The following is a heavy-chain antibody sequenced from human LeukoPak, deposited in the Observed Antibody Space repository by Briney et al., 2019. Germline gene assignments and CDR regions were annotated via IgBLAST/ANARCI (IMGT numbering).Heavy chain of an antibody. J-gene: IGHJ4*02. Sequence: SETLSLTCTVSGRSISSGSYYWSWIRQPAGKEMEWIGRIYTSGSTNYNPSLKRRVTISVDTSKNQFSLKLSSVTAADTAVYYCARGGYIYGYWGQGTLVTVSS. CDR2: IYTSGST. V-gene: IGHV4-61*02. D-gene: IGHD5-18*01. CDR3: ARGGYIYGY. CDR1: GRSISSGSYY.